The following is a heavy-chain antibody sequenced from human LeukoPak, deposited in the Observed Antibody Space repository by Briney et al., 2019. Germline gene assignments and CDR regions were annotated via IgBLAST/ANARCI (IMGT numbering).Heavy chain of an antibody. CDR1: GFTFSNAW. CDR3: AKRDHYDSSGYAPLFQH. V-gene: IGHV3-23*01. D-gene: IGHD3-22*01. J-gene: IGHJ1*01. CDR2: ISGSGGIT. Sequence: GGSLRLSCAASGFTFSNAWMSWVRQAPGKGLEGVSGISGSGGITNYADSVKGRFTISRDNSKNTLYLQMNSLRDEDTAVYYCAKRDHYDSSGYAPLFQHWGQGTLVTVSS.